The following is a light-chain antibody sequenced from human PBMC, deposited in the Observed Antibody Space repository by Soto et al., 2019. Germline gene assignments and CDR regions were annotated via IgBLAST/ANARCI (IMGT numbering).Light chain of an antibody. CDR2: AAS. J-gene: IGKJ5*01. CDR3: QQLNSYPQIT. Sequence: DIQLTQSPSFLSASVGDRVTITCRASQGISSYLAWYQQKPGKAPKLLIYAASTLQSGVTSRFSGSGSGTEFTLTISSLQPEDFATYSCQQLNSYPQITFGQGTRLEIK. V-gene: IGKV1-9*01. CDR1: QGISSY.